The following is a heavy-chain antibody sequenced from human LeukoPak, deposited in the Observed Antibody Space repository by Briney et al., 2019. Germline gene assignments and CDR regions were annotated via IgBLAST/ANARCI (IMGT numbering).Heavy chain of an antibody. Sequence: ASVKVSCKASGYTFTGYYMHWVRQAPGQGLEWMGIINPSGGSTSYAQKFQGRVTMTRDMSTSTVYMELSSLRSEDTAVYYCARDPITSSGWYPFDYWGQGTLVTVSS. D-gene: IGHD6-19*01. CDR2: INPSGGST. J-gene: IGHJ4*02. CDR3: ARDPITSSGWYPFDY. CDR1: GYTFTGYY. V-gene: IGHV1-46*01.